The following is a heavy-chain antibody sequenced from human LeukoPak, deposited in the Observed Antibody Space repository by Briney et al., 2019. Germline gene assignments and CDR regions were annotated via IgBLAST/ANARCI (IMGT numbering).Heavy chain of an antibody. CDR1: GFAVSGNY. J-gene: IGHJ3*02. D-gene: IGHD1-1*01. Sequence: GGSLRRPCAASGFAVSGNYMTWVRHAPGKRLECFPLIYTGGNPSSSESGRGRLTISRDHSNNTLYLQITSLRAEDTAVYYCARIETVADVFDIWGQGTLVTVSS. V-gene: IGHV3-66*01. CDR3: ARIETVADVFDI. CDR2: IYTGGNP.